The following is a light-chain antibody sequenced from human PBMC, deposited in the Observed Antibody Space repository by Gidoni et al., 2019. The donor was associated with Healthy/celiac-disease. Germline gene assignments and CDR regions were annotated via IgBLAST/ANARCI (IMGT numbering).Light chain of an antibody. J-gene: IGKJ4*01. CDR2: GAS. V-gene: IGKV3-20*01. CDR3: QQDVRSPRA. Sequence: EIVLTHSPATLPLSPGERATFSCRASQSASISYLAWYQQKPGQAPKLLIYGASSRATGIPDRFSGSGSGTDFTLNISRVEPEDFAVYYCQQDVRSPRAFGGGTKVEFK. CDR1: QSASISY.